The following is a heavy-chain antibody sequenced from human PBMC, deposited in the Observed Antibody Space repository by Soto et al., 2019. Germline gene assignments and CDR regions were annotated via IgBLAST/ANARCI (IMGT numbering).Heavy chain of an antibody. D-gene: IGHD2-2*01. CDR3: AKYVEYQLPSNTSDY. CDR1: GFTFSSYA. CDR2: ISGSGGST. Sequence: EVQLLESGGGLVQPGGSLRLSCAASGFTFSSYAMSGVLQAPGKGLEWVSAISGSGGSTYYADSVKGRFSSSRYNSKKKSNLQVTSLSAEDTAVYYGAKYVEYQLPSNTSDYLGQVTVVTVSS. J-gene: IGHJ4*02. V-gene: IGHV3-23*01.